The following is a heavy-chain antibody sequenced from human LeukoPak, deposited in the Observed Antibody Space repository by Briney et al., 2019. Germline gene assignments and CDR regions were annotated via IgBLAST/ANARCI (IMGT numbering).Heavy chain of an antibody. CDR3: AKDIRSGGAGSYGDYFDY. CDR1: GFTFSDYG. Sequence: PGRSLRLSCAASGFTFSDYGMHGVRQAPGKGLEWVAVISYDGSNKYSADSDKGRFTISRDNSKNTLYLQMNSMRAEDTAVYYCAKDIRSGGAGSYGDYFDYWGQGTLVSVSS. V-gene: IGHV3-30*18. J-gene: IGHJ4*02. D-gene: IGHD3-10*01. CDR2: ISYDGSNK.